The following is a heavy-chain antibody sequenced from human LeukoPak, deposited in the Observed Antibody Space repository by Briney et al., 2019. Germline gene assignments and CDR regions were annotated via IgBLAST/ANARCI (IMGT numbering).Heavy chain of an antibody. V-gene: IGHV3-23*01. CDR1: GFAVSNNY. Sequence: GGSLRLSCAASGFAVSNNYMSWVRQAPGKGLEWVSAISGSGGSTHYADSVKGRFTISRDNSKNTQYLQMNSLRAEDTAVYYCAKETVVVVAATPDAFDIWGQGTMVTVSS. CDR3: AKETVVVVAATPDAFDI. J-gene: IGHJ3*02. CDR2: ISGSGGST. D-gene: IGHD2-15*01.